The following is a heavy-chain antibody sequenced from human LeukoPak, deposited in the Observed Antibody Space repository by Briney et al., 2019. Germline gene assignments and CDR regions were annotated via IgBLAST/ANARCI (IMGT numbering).Heavy chain of an antibody. Sequence: GGCLRLACAAAAYSFATIAMGWVRPVPGEGMGWVSATGGSGDSRFYADAVAARFTISSDISKNPVYLPMMSLTAEDTAIYHCAKTRYNWKSPDAFDVWGQGTMVTVSA. D-gene: IGHD1-1*01. V-gene: IGHV3-23*01. J-gene: IGHJ3*01. CDR2: TGGSGDSR. CDR1: AYSFATIA. CDR3: AKTRYNWKSPDAFDV.